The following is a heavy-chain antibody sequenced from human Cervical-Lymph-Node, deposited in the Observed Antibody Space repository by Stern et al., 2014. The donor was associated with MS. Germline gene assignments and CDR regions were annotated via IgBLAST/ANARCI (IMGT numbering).Heavy chain of an antibody. Sequence: QLVQSGAEVKKPGASVKVSCKASGYTFTSYYMHWVRQAPGQGLEWMGIINPSGGSTSYAQKFQGRVTMTRDTSTSTVYMELSSLRSEDTAVYYCARALGRGDYYYGMDVWGQGTTVTVSS. V-gene: IGHV1-46*01. CDR3: ARALGRGDYYYGMDV. D-gene: IGHD7-27*01. J-gene: IGHJ6*02. CDR2: INPSGGST. CDR1: GYTFTSYY.